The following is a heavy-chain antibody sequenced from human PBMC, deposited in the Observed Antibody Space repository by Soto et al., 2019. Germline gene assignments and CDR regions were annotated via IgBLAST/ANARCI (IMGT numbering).Heavy chain of an antibody. D-gene: IGHD3-16*02. J-gene: IGHJ3*02. V-gene: IGHV3-49*03. CDR1: GFTFGDYA. Sequence: GGSLRLSCTASGFTFGDYAMSWFRQAPGKGLEWVGFIRSKAYGGTTEYAASVKGRFTISRDDSKSIAHLQMNSLKTEDTAVYYCTRDHYDYVWGSYRGDAFDIWGQGTMVTVSS. CDR3: TRDHYDYVWGSYRGDAFDI. CDR2: IRSKAYGGTT.